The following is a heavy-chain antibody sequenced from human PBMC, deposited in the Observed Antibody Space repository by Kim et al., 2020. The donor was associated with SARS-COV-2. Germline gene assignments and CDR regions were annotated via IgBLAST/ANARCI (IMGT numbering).Heavy chain of an antibody. V-gene: IGHV1-24*01. CDR3: ATAVAVTGRSSDYYYYYGMDV. Sequence: ASVKVSCKVSGYTLTELSMHWVRQAPGKGLEWMGGFDPEDGETIYEQKFQGRVTMTEDTSTDTAYMELSSLRSEDTAVYYCATAVAVTGRSSDYYYYYGMDVWGQGTTVTVSS. CDR2: FDPEDGET. D-gene: IGHD6-19*01. J-gene: IGHJ6*02. CDR1: GYTLTELS.